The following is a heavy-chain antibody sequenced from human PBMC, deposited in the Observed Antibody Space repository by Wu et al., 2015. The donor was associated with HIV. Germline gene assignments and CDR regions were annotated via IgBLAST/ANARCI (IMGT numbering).Heavy chain of an antibody. CDR1: GGSFSDYQ. CDR3: ARGQPLYSGGWSIWNWFDP. D-gene: IGHD6-19*01. V-gene: IGHV4-34*02. J-gene: IGHJ5*02. Sequence: QVQLQQWGAGLLKPSETLSLTCGVYGGSFSDYQWSWIRQSAGEGTGSGLGEINYSGTTNYNPSLGSRVIISADTSKNQFSLRLQSVTAADTAVYYCARGQPLYSGGWSIWNWFDPVGPGEPWVTVSS. CDR2: INYSGTT.